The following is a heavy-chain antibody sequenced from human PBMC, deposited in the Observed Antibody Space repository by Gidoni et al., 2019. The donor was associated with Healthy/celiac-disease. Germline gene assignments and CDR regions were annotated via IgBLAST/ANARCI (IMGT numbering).Heavy chain of an antibody. J-gene: IGHJ4*02. CDR1: GYTFTSYG. D-gene: IGHD5-18*01. V-gene: IGHV1-18*01. Sequence: QVQLVQSGAEVKKPGASVKVSCKASGYTFTSYGISWVRQAPGQGLEWMGWSSAYNGNTNYAQKLQGRVTMTTDTSTSTAYMERRSRRSDDTAVYYGARDQVRGYSYGAYDYWGQVTLVTVSS. CDR3: ARDQVRGYSYGAYDY. CDR2: SSAYNGNT.